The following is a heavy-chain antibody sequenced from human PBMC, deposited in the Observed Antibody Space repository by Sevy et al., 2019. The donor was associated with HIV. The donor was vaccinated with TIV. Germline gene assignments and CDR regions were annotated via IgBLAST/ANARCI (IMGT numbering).Heavy chain of an antibody. Sequence: ASVKVSCKTSGYTFTNYFITWVRQAPGQGLEWMGRISRYDTNYAQKFQGRVTMTTDTSTSTVYMDLRSLKSDDTAVYYCARAPSGSQGPGQYFHHWGQGTLVTVSS. D-gene: IGHD1-26*01. V-gene: IGHV1-18*01. CDR2: ISRYDT. CDR1: GYTFTNYF. CDR3: ARAPSGSQGPGQYFHH. J-gene: IGHJ1*01.